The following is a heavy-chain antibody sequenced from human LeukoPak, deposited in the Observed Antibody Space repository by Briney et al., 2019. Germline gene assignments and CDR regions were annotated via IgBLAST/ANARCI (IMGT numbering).Heavy chain of an antibody. J-gene: IGHJ4*02. CDR1: GFPFSSYW. Sequence: GGSLRLSCVASGFPFSSYWMTWVRQAPGKGLEWVSYISGSSSYTNYADSVRGRFTISRDNAKNSLYLQMNSLRAEDTAVYYCARGMTTETTIDYWGQGTLVTVSS. CDR3: ARGMTTETTIDY. V-gene: IGHV3-21*05. CDR2: ISGSSSYT. D-gene: IGHD4-11*01.